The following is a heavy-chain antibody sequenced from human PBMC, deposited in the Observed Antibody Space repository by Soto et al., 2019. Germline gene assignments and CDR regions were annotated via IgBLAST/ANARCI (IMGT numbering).Heavy chain of an antibody. CDR2: IYHYGGT. CDR1: GGSISTHNW. CDR3: AREKGAGTYMGFDY. V-gene: IGHV4-4*02. D-gene: IGHD3-10*01. J-gene: IGHJ4*02. Sequence: QVQLQESGPGLVEPSGTLSLTCGVSGGSISTHNWWSWVRQSPGRGLAWIGEIYHYGGTNYNPSLKSRVTMSVGKSQDQFSLELTSVTAADTAVCYCAREKGAGTYMGFDYWGQGTLVTVSS.